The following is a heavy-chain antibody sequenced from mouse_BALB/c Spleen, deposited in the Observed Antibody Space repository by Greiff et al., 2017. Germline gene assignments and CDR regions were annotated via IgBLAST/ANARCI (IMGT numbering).Heavy chain of an antibody. D-gene: IGHD4-1*01. CDR2: ISSGGSYT. CDR3: TRNWDGFAY. V-gene: IGHV5-6-4*01. CDR1: GFTFSSYT. Sequence: EVKLVESGGGLVKPGGSLKLSCAASGFTFSSYTMSWVRQTPEKRLEWVATISSGGSYTYYPDSVKGRFTISRDNAKNTLYLQMSSLKSGDTAMYYCTRNWDGFAYWGQGTLVTVSA. J-gene: IGHJ3*01.